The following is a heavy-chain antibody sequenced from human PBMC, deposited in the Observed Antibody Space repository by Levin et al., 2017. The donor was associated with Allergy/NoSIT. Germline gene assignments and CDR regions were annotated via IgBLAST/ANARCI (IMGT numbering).Heavy chain of an antibody. Sequence: PSETLSLTCTVSGGSISSYYWSWIRQPPGKGLEWIGYIYYSGSTNYNPSLKSRVTISVDTSKNQFSLKLSSVTAADTAVYYCARSSTPSPGVYWYFDLWGRGTLVTVSS. J-gene: IGHJ2*01. D-gene: IGHD2-15*01. CDR3: ARSSTPSPGVYWYFDL. CDR1: GGSISSYY. CDR2: IYYSGST. V-gene: IGHV4-59*01.